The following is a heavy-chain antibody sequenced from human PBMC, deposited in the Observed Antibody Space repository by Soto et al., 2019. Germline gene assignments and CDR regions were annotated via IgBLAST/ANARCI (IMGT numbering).Heavy chain of an antibody. CDR2: ISGSGVST. J-gene: IGHJ4*02. D-gene: IGHD6-6*01. CDR1: GFPFSSYA. CDR3: VKLPARLSYFDY. V-gene: IGHV3-23*01. Sequence: EVQLLQSGGGLVQPGGSLRLACAASGFPFSSYAMSWVRQAPGEGLEWVSVISGSGVSTYHADSVNGRFTISRDTSKNTLYLQMNSLRAEDTAVYYCVKLPARLSYFDYWGQGALVTVSS.